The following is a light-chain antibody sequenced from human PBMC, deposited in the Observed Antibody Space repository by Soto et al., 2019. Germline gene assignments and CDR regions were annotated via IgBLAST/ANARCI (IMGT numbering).Light chain of an antibody. Sequence: QSVLTQPPSVSGAPGQRVTISCTGSSSNIGAGYDVHWYQQLPGTAPKLLIYGNSNRPSGVPDRFSGSKSGTSASLAITGLQAEDEADYYCQSYDSSFAVVFGGGTKLTVL. V-gene: IGLV1-40*01. CDR2: GNS. CDR1: SSNIGAGYD. CDR3: QSYDSSFAVV. J-gene: IGLJ2*01.